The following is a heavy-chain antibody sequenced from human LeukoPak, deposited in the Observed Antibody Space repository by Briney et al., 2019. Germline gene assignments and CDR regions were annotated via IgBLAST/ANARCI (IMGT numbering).Heavy chain of an antibody. Sequence: GGSLRLSCAASGFTFSSYAMHWVRQAPGKGLEWVAVISYDGSNKYYADSVKGRFTNSRDNSKNTLYLQMNSLRAEDTAVYFCANDAAQQQLSNLFYGMDVWGQGTTVTVSS. D-gene: IGHD6-13*01. CDR2: ISYDGSNK. J-gene: IGHJ6*02. CDR3: ANDAAQQQLSNLFYGMDV. CDR1: GFTFSSYA. V-gene: IGHV3-30-3*02.